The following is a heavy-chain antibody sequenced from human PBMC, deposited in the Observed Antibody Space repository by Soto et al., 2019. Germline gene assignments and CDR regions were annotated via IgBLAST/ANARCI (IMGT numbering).Heavy chain of an antibody. CDR2: ISSNGGNT. CDR3: ARGVAPYYFDY. Sequence: PGGSLRLSCTASGVPFSSYAMHWVRQAPGKGLEYVSAISSNGGNTKYSQKFQGRVTITRDTSASTTYMELSSLRSEDTAVYYCARGVAPYYFDYWGQGTLVTVSS. CDR1: GVPFSSYA. D-gene: IGHD2-15*01. V-gene: IGHV3-64*04. J-gene: IGHJ4*02.